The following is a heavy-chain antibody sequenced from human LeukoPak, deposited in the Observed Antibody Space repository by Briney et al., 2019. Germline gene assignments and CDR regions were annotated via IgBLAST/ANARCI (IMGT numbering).Heavy chain of an antibody. CDR1: GYTFTSYY. CDR3: ARESENGYYFDY. Sequence: ASVKVSCKASGYTFTSYYMHWVRQAPGQGLEWMGGIIPIFGTANYAQKFQGRVTITADESTSTAYMELSSLRSEDTAVYYCARESENGYYFDYWGQGTLVTVSS. J-gene: IGHJ4*02. CDR2: IIPIFGTA. V-gene: IGHV1-69*13. D-gene: IGHD2-2*03.